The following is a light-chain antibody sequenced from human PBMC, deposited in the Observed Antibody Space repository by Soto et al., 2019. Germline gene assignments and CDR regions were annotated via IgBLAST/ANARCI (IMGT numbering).Light chain of an antibody. Sequence: AIRMTQSPSTFSASTGDRVTITCRASQGISSYLAWYQQKPGKAPKLLIYAASSLESGVPSRFRGGGSGTDFTLTISSLQPEDFATYYCQQSNNYPRTFGQGTKVDI. CDR1: QGISSY. V-gene: IGKV1-8*01. CDR2: AAS. CDR3: QQSNNYPRT. J-gene: IGKJ1*01.